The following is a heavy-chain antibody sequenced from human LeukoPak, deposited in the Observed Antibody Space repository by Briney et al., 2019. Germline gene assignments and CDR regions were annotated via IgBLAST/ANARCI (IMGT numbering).Heavy chain of an antibody. Sequence: GEPLKISCKGSGYSFTYYWIAWVRQMPGKGLEWMGIIYPGDSDTRYSPSFQGQVTISVDKSVSAAYLQWSSLKASDTAMYYCASPPTRECSSISCPLSYWGQGTLVTVSS. CDR2: IYPGDSDT. D-gene: IGHD2-2*01. V-gene: IGHV5-51*01. CDR1: GYSFTYYW. CDR3: ASPPTRECSSISCPLSY. J-gene: IGHJ4*02.